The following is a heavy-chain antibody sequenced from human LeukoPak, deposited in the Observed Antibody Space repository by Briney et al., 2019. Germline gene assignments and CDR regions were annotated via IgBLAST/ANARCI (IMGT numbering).Heavy chain of an antibody. CDR1: GGSISSSNW. Sequence: PSETLSLTCAVSGGSISSSNWWSWVRQPPGKGLEWIGEIYHSGSTNYNPSLKSRVTISVDKSKNQFSLKLSSVTAADTAVYYCARDHVTGLADLYDYWGQGTLVTVSS. J-gene: IGHJ4*02. V-gene: IGHV4-4*02. D-gene: IGHD3/OR15-3a*01. CDR3: ARDHVTGLADLYDY. CDR2: IYHSGST.